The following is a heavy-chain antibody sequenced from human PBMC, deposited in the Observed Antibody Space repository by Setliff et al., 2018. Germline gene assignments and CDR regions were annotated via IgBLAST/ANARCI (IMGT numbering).Heavy chain of an antibody. Sequence: PGGSMRLSWTASGFTLGDYAMSWVLQAPGKGLEWVANRKEDGSEKYYVDSVTGRFTISRDNSKNTLYLQMNRLIGEDTSVYYCAKDTGYYFYYWGQGTLVTVSS. CDR2: RKEDGSEK. D-gene: IGHD4-4*01. CDR1: GFTLGDYA. V-gene: IGHV3-7*03. J-gene: IGHJ4*02. CDR3: AKDTGYYFYY.